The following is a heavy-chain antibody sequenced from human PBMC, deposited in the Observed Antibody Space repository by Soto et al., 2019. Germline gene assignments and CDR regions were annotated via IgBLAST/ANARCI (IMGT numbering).Heavy chain of an antibody. J-gene: IGHJ5*02. CDR2: ISHDGVNK. Sequence: VQLVESGGGVIHPGKSLRLSCAASGSTFPNYPMHWVRQPPDNGLEGGAVISHDGVNKNSADSVKGRFTIPRDNSRNTLYLQMDSLRVEDTAMYYCVRGGYSSSWERLDPWGQGTLVTVSS. V-gene: IGHV3-30-3*01. CDR1: GSTFPNYP. CDR3: VRGGYSSSWERLDP. D-gene: IGHD6-13*01.